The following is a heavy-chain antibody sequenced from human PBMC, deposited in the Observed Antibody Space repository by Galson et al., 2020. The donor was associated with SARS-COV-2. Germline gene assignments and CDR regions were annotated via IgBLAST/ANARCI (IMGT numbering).Heavy chain of an antibody. CDR1: GFTFSTAW. D-gene: IGHD3-10*01. CDR2: IKTRSDGETK. Sequence: GESLKISCAVSGFTFSTAWMIWVRQAPGKGLEWVGRIKTRSDGETKDYGAPVKGRFIISRDDSKDTLYLHMNSLRTEDTAVYYCAIRFGGLGYMDVWGKGTTVTVSS. J-gene: IGHJ6*04. V-gene: IGHV3-15*01. CDR3: AIRFGGLGYMDV.